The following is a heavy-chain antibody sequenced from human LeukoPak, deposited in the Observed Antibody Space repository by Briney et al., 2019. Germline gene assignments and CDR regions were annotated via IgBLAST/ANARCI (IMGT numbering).Heavy chain of an antibody. V-gene: IGHV3-49*04. CDR3: ARDQYAGYDPYYFDY. CDR1: GFTFGAYA. D-gene: IGHD2-2*01. J-gene: IGHJ4*02. Sequence: PGGSLRLSCTASGFTFGAYAMTWDRQAPGKGLEWVSFIRSRTYGGTTEYAASVKGRFTISRDDSKSIAYLQMNSLKTEDTAVYYCARDQYAGYDPYYFDYWGQGTLVTVSS. CDR2: IRSRTYGGTT.